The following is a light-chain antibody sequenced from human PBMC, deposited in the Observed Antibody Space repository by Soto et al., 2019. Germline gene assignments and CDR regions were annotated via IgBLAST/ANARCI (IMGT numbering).Light chain of an antibody. CDR1: QSISSW. Sequence: DIQVTESPSALSASVGDSVNITCRASQSISSWLAWYQQKPGKAPKLLIHGASSLESGVPSRFSGSGSGTEFTLTISSLQPEDFAVYYCQQYNNWPGTFGQGTKVDIK. V-gene: IGKV1-5*01. CDR2: GAS. CDR3: QQYNNWPGT. J-gene: IGKJ1*01.